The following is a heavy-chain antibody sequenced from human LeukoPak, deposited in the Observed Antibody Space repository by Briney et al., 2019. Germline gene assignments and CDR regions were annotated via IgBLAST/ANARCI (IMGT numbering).Heavy chain of an antibody. CDR3: ARGMAGTTATYDS. CDR2: SSAYNGNT. D-gene: IGHD6-19*01. V-gene: IGHV1-18*01. CDR1: GYTFTSYG. J-gene: IGHJ4*02. Sequence: ASVKVSCKASGYTFTSYGISWVRQAPGQGLEWMGWSSAYNGNTNYAQKLQGRVTMTTDTSTNTAFMELRSLTSDDTALYYCARGMAGTTATYDSWGQGTLVTVSS.